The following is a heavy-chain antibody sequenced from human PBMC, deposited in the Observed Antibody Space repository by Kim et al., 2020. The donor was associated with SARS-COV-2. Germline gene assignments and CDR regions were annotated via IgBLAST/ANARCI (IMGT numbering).Heavy chain of an antibody. CDR1: GFTFSSYA. D-gene: IGHD3-22*01. CDR2: ISGSGGST. V-gene: IGHV3-23*01. CDR3: AKDLAPSHNYDSLGARMLYYYGMDV. J-gene: IGHJ6*02. Sequence: GGSLRLSCAASGFTFSSYAMSWVRQAPGKGLEWVSAISGSGGSTYYADSVKGRFTISRDNSKNTLYLQMNSLRAEDTAVYYCAKDLAPSHNYDSLGARMLYYYGMDVWGQGTTVTVSS.